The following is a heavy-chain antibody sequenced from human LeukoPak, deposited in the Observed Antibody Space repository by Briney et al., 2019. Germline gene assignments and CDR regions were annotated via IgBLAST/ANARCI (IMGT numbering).Heavy chain of an antibody. Sequence: SETLSLTCTVSGGSISRYYWSWIRLPPGKGLEWIGYIYYTVSTTYNPSLKSRVTISVDTSKNQFSLKLSSVTAADTAVYYCARHYYGDYPNLYYFDYWGQGTLVTVSS. D-gene: IGHD4-17*01. J-gene: IGHJ4*02. CDR3: ARHYYGDYPNLYYFDY. V-gene: IGHV4-59*08. CDR2: IYYTVST. CDR1: GGSISRYY.